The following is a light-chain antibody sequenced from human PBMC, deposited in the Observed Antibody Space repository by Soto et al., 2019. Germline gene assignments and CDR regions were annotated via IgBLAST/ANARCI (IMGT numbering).Light chain of an antibody. V-gene: IGKV3-15*01. Sequence: EIVTTQSPATLSVSPGERATLSCRASQSVSFNVAWYQQTPGQAPRLLIYAASTRATGIPARFSGSGSGTEFTLTISSLQSEDFAVYYCQQYNDWPPYTFGQGTKLEI. CDR1: QSVSFN. CDR3: QQYNDWPPYT. CDR2: AAS. J-gene: IGKJ2*01.